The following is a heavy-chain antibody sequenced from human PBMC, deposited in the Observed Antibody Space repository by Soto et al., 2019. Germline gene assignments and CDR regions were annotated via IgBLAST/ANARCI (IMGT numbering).Heavy chain of an antibody. Sequence: SETLSLTCTVSGGSISSYYWSWIRQPPGKGLEWIGYIYYSGSTNYNPSLKSRVTISVDTSKNQFSLKLSSVTAADTAVYYCARLIDDDYSNPAYYYYYYMDVWGKGTTVTVSS. D-gene: IGHD4-4*01. CDR1: GGSISSYY. CDR2: IYYSGST. J-gene: IGHJ6*03. CDR3: ARLIDDDYSNPAYYYYYYMDV. V-gene: IGHV4-59*08.